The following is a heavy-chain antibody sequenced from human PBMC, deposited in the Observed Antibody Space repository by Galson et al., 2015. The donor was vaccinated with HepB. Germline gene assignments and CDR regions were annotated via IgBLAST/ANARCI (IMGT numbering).Heavy chain of an antibody. Sequence: SLRLSCAASGFTFSSYGMHWVRQAPGKGLEWVAVISYDGSNKYYADSVKGRFTISRDNSKNTLYLQMNSLRAEDTAVYYCAKAQGVVPAAIRVWDDAFDIWGQGTMVTASS. CDR2: ISYDGSNK. V-gene: IGHV3-30*12. D-gene: IGHD2-2*01. CDR1: GFTFSSYG. J-gene: IGHJ3*02. CDR3: AKAQGVVPAAIRVWDDAFDI.